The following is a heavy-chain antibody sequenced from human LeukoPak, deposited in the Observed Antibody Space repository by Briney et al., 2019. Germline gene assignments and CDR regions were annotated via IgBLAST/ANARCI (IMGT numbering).Heavy chain of an antibody. CDR1: GFTFSSYA. J-gene: IGHJ3*02. CDR3: ARGIAVAGTDAFDI. D-gene: IGHD6-19*01. CDR2: ISYDGSNK. Sequence: GRSLRLSCAASGFTFSSYAMRWVRQAPGKGLEWVAVISYDGSNKYYADSVKGRFTISRDNSKNTLYLQMNSLRAEDTAVYYCARGIAVAGTDAFDIWGQGTVVTVSS. V-gene: IGHV3-30-3*01.